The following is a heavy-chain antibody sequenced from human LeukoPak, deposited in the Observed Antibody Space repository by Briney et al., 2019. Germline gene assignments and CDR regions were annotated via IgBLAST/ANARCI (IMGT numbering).Heavy chain of an antibody. Sequence: GESLKISCKGSGYSFTSYWIGWVRQMPGKGLEWMGIIYPGDSDTRYSPSFQGQVTISADKSISTAYLQWSSLKASDTAMYYCARPPSKYCSSTSCYASDYWGQGTLVTVSS. CDR2: IYPGDSDT. CDR3: ARPPSKYCSSTSCYASDY. D-gene: IGHD2-2*01. V-gene: IGHV5-51*01. J-gene: IGHJ4*02. CDR1: GYSFTSYW.